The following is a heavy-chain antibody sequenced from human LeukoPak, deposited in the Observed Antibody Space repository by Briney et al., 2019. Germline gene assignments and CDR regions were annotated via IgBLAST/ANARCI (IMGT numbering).Heavy chain of an antibody. D-gene: IGHD6-19*01. CDR2: ISYDGSNK. J-gene: IGHJ4*02. V-gene: IGHV3-30*18. CDR1: GFTFSSYG. CDR3: AKDGGSSGHFAAYFDY. Sequence: GRSLRLSCAASGFTFSSYGMHWVRQAPGKGLEWVAVISYDGSNKYYADSVKGRFTISRDNSKNTLYLQMNSLRAEDTAVYYCAKDGGSSGHFAAYFDYWGQGTLVTVSS.